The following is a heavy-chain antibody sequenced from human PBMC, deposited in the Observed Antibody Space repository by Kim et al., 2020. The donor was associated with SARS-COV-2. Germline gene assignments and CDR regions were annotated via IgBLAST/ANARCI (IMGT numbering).Heavy chain of an antibody. CDR3: ARDFSGSSVAPFDI. CDR2: FFYRGFT. J-gene: IGHJ3*02. D-gene: IGHD2-15*01. Sequence: SETLSLTCTISGGSISSYYWSWIRQPPGKGLEWIGYFFYRGFTNNNPSLRSRVTISVDTSKNQFSLRLSSVTAADTAVYYCARDFSGSSVAPFDIWGQGT. CDR1: GGSISSYY. V-gene: IGHV4-59*01.